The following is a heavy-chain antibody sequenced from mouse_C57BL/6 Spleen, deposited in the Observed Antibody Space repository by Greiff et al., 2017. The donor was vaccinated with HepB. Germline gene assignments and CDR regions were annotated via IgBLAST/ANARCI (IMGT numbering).Heavy chain of an antibody. V-gene: IGHV5-17*01. CDR1: GFTFSDYG. J-gene: IGHJ3*01. CDR3: ARELALTGTFAY. CDR2: ISSGSSTI. D-gene: IGHD4-1*01. Sequence: EVKLMESGGGLVKPGGSLKLSCAASGFTFSDYGMHWVRQAPEKGLEWVAYISSGSSTIYYADTVKGRFTISRDNAKNTLFLQMTSLRSEDTAMYYCARELALTGTFAYWGQGTLVTVSA.